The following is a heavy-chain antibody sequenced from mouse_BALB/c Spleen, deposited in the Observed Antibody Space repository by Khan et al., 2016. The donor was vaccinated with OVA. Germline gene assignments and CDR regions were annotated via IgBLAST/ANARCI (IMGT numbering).Heavy chain of an antibody. J-gene: IGHJ3*01. CDR2: ISSAGDYT. CDR3: ASRLPGSFAN. Sequence: EVELVESGGDLVKPGGSLKLSCAASGFTFSSYSMSWVRQTPDKRLEWVATISSAGDYTYYPDSVKGRFTISRDNAKNTLYLQMSSLKSEDTAMYYWASRLPGSFANWGQGTLVTVSA. D-gene: IGHD4-1*01. CDR1: GFTFSSYS. V-gene: IGHV5-6*01.